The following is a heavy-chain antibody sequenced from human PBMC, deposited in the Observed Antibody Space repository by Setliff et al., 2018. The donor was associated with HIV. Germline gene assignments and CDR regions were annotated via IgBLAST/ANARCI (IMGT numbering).Heavy chain of an antibody. CDR2: ISEYNGDT. CDR1: GYTFTSYG. CDR3: ARDSSFNMDV. Sequence: SVKVSCKASGYTFTSYGISRVRQAPGQGLEWMGWISEYNGDTKYAQKLQGRVTMTKDTSTSTAYMELRSLRSDDTAVYYCARDSSFNMDVWGKGTTVTVSS. J-gene: IGHJ6*03. V-gene: IGHV1-18*01.